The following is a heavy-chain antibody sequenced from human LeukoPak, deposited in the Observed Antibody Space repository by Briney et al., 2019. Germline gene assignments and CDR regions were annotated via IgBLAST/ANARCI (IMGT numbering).Heavy chain of an antibody. V-gene: IGHV4-59*01. CDR3: AREAYASNWFDP. Sequence: SETLSLTCTVSGVSISSYYWSWIRQSPGKGLEWIGYIYYSGSSSYNPSLESRVTISIDTSKNQFSLKLRSVTAADTALYYCAREAYASNWFDPWGQGTLVTVSS. J-gene: IGHJ5*02. CDR2: IYYSGSS. CDR1: GVSISSYY.